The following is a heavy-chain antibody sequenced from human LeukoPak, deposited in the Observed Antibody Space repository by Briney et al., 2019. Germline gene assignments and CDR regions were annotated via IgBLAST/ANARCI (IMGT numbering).Heavy chain of an antibody. Sequence: GGSLRLSCVVSGYTFSDHWLSWVRQAPGKGPEWVATVKHDGNDRDYVDSVRGGFTISRNNARNSAYLQMNTLRVEDTAVYYCAKVGPGTWTTHSRGGELDFWGQGTLVTVSS. V-gene: IGHV3-7*01. J-gene: IGHJ4*02. D-gene: IGHD3-16*01. CDR3: AKVGPGTWTTHSRGGELDF. CDR2: VKHDGNDR. CDR1: GYTFSDHW.